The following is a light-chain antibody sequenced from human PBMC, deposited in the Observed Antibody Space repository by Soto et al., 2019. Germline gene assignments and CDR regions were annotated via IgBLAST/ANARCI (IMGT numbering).Light chain of an antibody. CDR3: SSYTTSGTHVV. Sequence: QYALTQPASVSGSPGQSITISCTGTSSDVGSYNYVSWYQQYPGKAPKLMIYDVSNRPSGVSYRFSGSKSGNTASLTISGLQAEDEADYYCSSYTTSGTHVVFGGGTKLTVL. CDR1: SSDVGSYNY. J-gene: IGLJ2*01. V-gene: IGLV2-14*01. CDR2: DVS.